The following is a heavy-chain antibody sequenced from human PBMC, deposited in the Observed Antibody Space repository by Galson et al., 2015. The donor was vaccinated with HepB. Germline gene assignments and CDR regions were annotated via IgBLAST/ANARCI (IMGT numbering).Heavy chain of an antibody. J-gene: IGHJ4*02. CDR2: ISYDGSNK. CDR3: ARRLRNTSAYLNTIDY. Sequence: SLRLSCAASGFTFSSYAMHWVRQAPGKGLEWVAFISYDGSNKNYADSVKGRFTISRDNSKSALYLQMNSLRPEDTAVYSCARRLRNTSAYLNTIDYWGQGTLVIVSS. CDR1: GFTFSSYA. V-gene: IGHV3-30-3*01. D-gene: IGHD3-22*01.